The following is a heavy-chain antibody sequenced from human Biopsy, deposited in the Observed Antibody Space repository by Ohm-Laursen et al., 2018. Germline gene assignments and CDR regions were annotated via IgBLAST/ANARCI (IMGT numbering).Heavy chain of an antibody. CDR3: AADADGYYTEFDY. J-gene: IGHJ4*02. CDR2: IVPILGHL. CDR1: GGPSSNYA. D-gene: IGHD3-3*01. V-gene: IGHV1-69*04. Sequence: SVKVSCKVSGGPSSNYAFSWVRQAPGQGLEWVGRIVPILGHLNYAQRFQGRVSITADKSTSYVYMELSRLTSGDTAVHYCAADADGYYTEFDYWGPGTLVTVSS.